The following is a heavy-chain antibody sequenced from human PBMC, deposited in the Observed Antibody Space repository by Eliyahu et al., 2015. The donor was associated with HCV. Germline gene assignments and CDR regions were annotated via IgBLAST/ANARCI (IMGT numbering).Heavy chain of an antibody. D-gene: IGHD5/OR15-5a*01. CDR3: ATVRASVTHRAEYFQH. Sequence: EVKKPGSSVKVSCKASGGTFRTLSINWVRQAPGQGLEWMGRILPVFGSSNYAQKFQGRVSITADESTATANLELNSLTSDDTAIFYCATVRASVTHRAEYFQHWGQGTLVTVS. V-gene: IGHV1-69*01. CDR1: GGTFRTLS. CDR2: ILPVFGSS. J-gene: IGHJ1*01.